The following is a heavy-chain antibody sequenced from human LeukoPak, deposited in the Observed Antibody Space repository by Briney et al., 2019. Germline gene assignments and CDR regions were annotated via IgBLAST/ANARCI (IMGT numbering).Heavy chain of an antibody. CDR2: ISYDENIK. Sequence: GGSPRLSCAASGFTFSSYAMHWVRQAPGKGLEWVAAISYDENIKNYADSVKGRFTISRDNSKNTLYLQMNSLRAEDTAVYYCTGVHTAIPDAFEIWGQGKMVTVSS. CDR1: GFTFSSYA. CDR3: TGVHTAIPDAFEI. D-gene: IGHD5-18*01. V-gene: IGHV3-30*04. J-gene: IGHJ3*02.